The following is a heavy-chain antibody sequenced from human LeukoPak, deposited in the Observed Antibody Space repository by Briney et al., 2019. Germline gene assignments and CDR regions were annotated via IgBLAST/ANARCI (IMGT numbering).Heavy chain of an antibody. D-gene: IGHD6-19*01. V-gene: IGHV3-33*01. CDR3: AGSIAVAGTIDY. J-gene: IGHJ4*02. Sequence: GRSLRLSCAASGFTFSSYGMHWVRQAPGKGLEWVAVIWYDGSNKYYADSVKGRFTISRDNSKNTLYLQMNSLRAEDTAVYYCAGSIAVAGTIDYWGQGTLVTVSS. CDR1: GFTFSSYG. CDR2: IWYDGSNK.